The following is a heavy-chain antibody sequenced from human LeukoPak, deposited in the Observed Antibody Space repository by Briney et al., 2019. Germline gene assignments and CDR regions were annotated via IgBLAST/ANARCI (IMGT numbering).Heavy chain of an antibody. CDR1: GFTFSSYE. J-gene: IGHJ5*02. D-gene: IGHD3-10*01. CDR2: ISSSGSTI. CDR3: ATDLIHYYASGAKT. Sequence: GGSLRLSCAASGFTFSSYEMNWVRQAPGKGLEWVSYISSSGSTIYYADSVEGRFTISRDNAKNSLYLQMNSLRAEDTAVYYCATDLIHYYASGAKTWGQGTLVTVSS. V-gene: IGHV3-48*03.